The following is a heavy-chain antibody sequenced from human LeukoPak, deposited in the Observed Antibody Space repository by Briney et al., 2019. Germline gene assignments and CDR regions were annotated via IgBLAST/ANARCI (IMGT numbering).Heavy chain of an antibody. D-gene: IGHD2-2*01. CDR3: AREKCQLLSCPDY. CDR1: GFTFSSYG. J-gene: IGHJ4*02. CDR2: IWYDGSNK. Sequence: PGGSLRHSCAASGFTFSSYGMHWVRQAPGKGLEWVAVIWYDGSNKYYADSVKGRFTISRDNSKNTLYLQMNSLRAEDTAVYYCAREKCQLLSCPDYWGQGTLVTVSS. V-gene: IGHV3-33*01.